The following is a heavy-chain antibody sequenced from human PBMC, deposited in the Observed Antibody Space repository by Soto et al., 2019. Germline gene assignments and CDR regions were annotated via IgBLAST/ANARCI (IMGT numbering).Heavy chain of an antibody. CDR1: GFTFSSYS. CDR2: ISSSSSYI. Sequence: GGSLRLSCAASGFTFSSYSMNWVRQAPGKGLEWVSSISSSSSYIYYADSVKGRFTISRDNAKNSLYLQMNSLRAEDTAVYYCARGLLDPQDPLVNDDYWGQGTLVTVSS. J-gene: IGHJ4*02. CDR3: ARGLLDPQDPLVNDDY. V-gene: IGHV3-21*01. D-gene: IGHD1-1*01.